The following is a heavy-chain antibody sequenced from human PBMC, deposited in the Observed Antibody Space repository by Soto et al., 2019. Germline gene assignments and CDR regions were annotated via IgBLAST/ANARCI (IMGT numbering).Heavy chain of an antibody. D-gene: IGHD3-3*01. CDR3: ARGGRSDYYYYGMDV. CDR1: GYTFTGYY. Sequence: ASVKVSCKASGYTFTGYYMHWVRQAPGQGLEWMGWINPNSGGTNYAQKFQGWVTMTRDTSISTAYMELSRLRSDDTAVYYCARGGRSDYYYYGMDVWGQGTTVTVSS. CDR2: INPNSGGT. J-gene: IGHJ6*02. V-gene: IGHV1-2*04.